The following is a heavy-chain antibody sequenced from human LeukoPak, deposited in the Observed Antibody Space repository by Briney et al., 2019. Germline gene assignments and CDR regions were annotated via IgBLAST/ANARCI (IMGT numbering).Heavy chain of an antibody. CDR2: IFPGDSDT. D-gene: IGHD2-21*01. CDR3: ARRVSGDFYFDY. V-gene: IGHV5-51*01. CDR1: GYSFINYW. J-gene: IGHJ4*02. Sequence: GESLKISCQASGYSFINYWIGWVRQMPGKGLEWMGIIFPGDSDTRYSPSFQGQVTISADKSISTAYLQWSSLKASDTAMYYCARRVSGDFYFDYWGQGTLVPVSS.